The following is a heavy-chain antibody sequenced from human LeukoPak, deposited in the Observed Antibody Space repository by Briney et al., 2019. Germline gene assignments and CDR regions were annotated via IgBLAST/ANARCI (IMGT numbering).Heavy chain of an antibody. CDR2: ISGSGGSS. CDR1: GFTVSSKY. CDR3: ALSGYGERDH. J-gene: IGHJ4*02. V-gene: IGHV3-23*01. Sequence: GGSLRLSCAASGFTVSSKYMSWVRQAPGKGLEWVSTISGSGGSSYYADSVKGRFTISRDNSKNTQYLQMNSLRAEDTAVYYCALSGYGERDHWGQGSLVTVSS. D-gene: IGHD5-12*01.